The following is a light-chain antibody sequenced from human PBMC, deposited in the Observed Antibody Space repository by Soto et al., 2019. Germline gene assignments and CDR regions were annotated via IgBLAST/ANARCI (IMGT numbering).Light chain of an antibody. J-gene: IGKJ1*01. Sequence: EIGLTQSQSTISLYPGERATLSCRASQRVSSYLAWYQQKPGQAPRPLIYDASYRATGIPARFSGSGSGTDFTLTISSLEPEDFAVYYCQQRSNWPWTFGQGTKVEIK. CDR2: DAS. CDR3: QQRSNWPWT. V-gene: IGKV3-11*01. CDR1: QRVSSY.